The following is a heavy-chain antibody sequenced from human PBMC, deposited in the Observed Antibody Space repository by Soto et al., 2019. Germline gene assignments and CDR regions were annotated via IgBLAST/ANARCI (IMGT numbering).Heavy chain of an antibody. J-gene: IGHJ6*02. V-gene: IGHV5-51*01. CDR3: AGGGVRGVITRARDYDLIDV. CDR2: IYPGDSDT. Sequence: HGESLKISCKGSGYSFTSYWIGWVRQMPGKGLEWMGIIYPGDSDTRYSPSFQGQVTISADKSISTAYLQWSSLKASDTAMYYCAGGGVRGVITRARDYDLIDVWGQGNTVPGSS. D-gene: IGHD3-10*01. CDR1: GYSFTSYW.